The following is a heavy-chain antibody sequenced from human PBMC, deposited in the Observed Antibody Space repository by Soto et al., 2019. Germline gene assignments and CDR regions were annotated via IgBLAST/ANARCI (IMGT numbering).Heavy chain of an antibody. Sequence: SETLSLTCTVSGGSIRNGDYYWGWIRQPPGKGLEWIGYVYYSGTTYSHPSLNSRVSISVDASENQFSMRLTSVTAADPAVYYCVTVNLVGAAYYFDYWGPGTLVTVSS. CDR3: VTVNLVGAAYYFDY. CDR2: VYYSGTT. CDR1: GGSIRNGDYY. V-gene: IGHV4-30-4*01. J-gene: IGHJ4*02. D-gene: IGHD1-26*01.